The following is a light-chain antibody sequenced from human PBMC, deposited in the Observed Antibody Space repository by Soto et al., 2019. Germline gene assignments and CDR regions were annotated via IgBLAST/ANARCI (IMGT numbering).Light chain of an antibody. Sequence: DIQMTRSPSSLSASVGDRVTITCRASQSISSYLNWYQQKPGKAPKLLIYAASSLQSGVPSRFSGSGSGTDFTLTISSLQPEDFATYYCQQSYSTPRTLAQGTNVDIK. CDR1: QSISSY. V-gene: IGKV1-39*01. CDR3: QQSYSTPRT. J-gene: IGKJ1*01. CDR2: AAS.